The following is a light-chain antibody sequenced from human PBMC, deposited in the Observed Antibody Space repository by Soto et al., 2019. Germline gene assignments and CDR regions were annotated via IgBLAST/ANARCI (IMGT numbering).Light chain of an antibody. CDR2: GAS. J-gene: IGKJ2*01. CDR3: HQYDDGPYT. V-gene: IGKV3-15*01. CDR1: QSVSYS. Sequence: EIVMTQSPATLSVSPGERATLSCRASQSVSYSVAWYQQKPGQAPRLLIYGASTRATTIPVRFSGSGSGTEFTLTISSLQSEDFAVYYCHQYDDGPYTFGQGTKVDIK.